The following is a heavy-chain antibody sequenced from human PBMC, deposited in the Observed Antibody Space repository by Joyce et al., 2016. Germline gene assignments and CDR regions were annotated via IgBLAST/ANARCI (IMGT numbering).Heavy chain of an antibody. V-gene: IGHV2-5*01. J-gene: IGHJ4*02. CDR3: AHVEGDWLFNFEF. D-gene: IGHD3/OR15-3a*01. CDR2: IYWNDDK. CDR1: GFSLSTRRVA. Sequence: QITLKESGPPLVKPTQTLTLTCTFSGFSLSTRRVAVGWIRQPPGKALEWLALIYWNDDKRYNPTRKGRLTITKDTSRNQVVRRVTNMDPVDTATYYCAHVEGDWLFNFEFWGQGTLVTVSS.